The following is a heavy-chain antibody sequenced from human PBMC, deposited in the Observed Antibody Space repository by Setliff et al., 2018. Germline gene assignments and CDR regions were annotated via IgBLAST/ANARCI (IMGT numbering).Heavy chain of an antibody. Sequence: GGSLRLSCAASGFTFSSCAMSWVRQAPGKGLEWVSAISGSGGSTYYADSVKGRFTISRDNSKNTLYLQMNSLRAEDTAVYYCAKAIAPIVVVPAAMLEAYWGQGTLVTVSS. CDR2: ISGSGGST. CDR1: GFTFSSCA. D-gene: IGHD2-2*01. V-gene: IGHV3-23*01. J-gene: IGHJ4*02. CDR3: AKAIAPIVVVPAAMLEAY.